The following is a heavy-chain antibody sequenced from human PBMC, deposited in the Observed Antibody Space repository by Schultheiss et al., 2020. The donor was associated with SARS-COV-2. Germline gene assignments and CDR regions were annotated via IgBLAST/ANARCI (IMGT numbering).Heavy chain of an antibody. V-gene: IGHV4-31*03. D-gene: IGHD6-13*01. J-gene: IGHJ3*02. CDR1: GGSISSGGYY. Sequence: SETLSLTCTVSGGSISSGGYYWSWIRQHPGKGLEWIGYIYYSGSTYYNPSLKSRVTISVDTSKNQFSLKLSSVTAADTAVYYCARDWSGSSSSRAFDIWGQGTTVTVSS. CDR3: ARDWSGSSSSRAFDI. CDR2: IYYSGST.